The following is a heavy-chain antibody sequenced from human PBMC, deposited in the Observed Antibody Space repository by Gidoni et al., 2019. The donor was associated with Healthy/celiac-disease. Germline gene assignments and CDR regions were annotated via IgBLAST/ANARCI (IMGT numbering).Heavy chain of an antibody. CDR3: ARQPVTGDLRPFDY. J-gene: IGHJ4*02. CDR1: GGSISSSSYY. CDR2: IYYSGST. V-gene: IGHV4-39*01. Sequence: QLQLQESGPGLVKPSETLSLTCTVYGGSISSSSYYWGWIRPPPGKGLEWIGSIYYSGSTYYNPSLKSRVTISVDTSKNQFSLKLSSVTAADTAVYYCARQPVTGDLRPFDYWGQGTLVTVSS. D-gene: IGHD2-21*01.